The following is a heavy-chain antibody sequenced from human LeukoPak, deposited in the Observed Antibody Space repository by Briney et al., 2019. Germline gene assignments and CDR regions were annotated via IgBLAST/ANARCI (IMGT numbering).Heavy chain of an antibody. V-gene: IGHV3-64D*06. CDR3: VKDLRGCSGGRCYNDY. Sequence: TGGSLRLSCSASGFTFSSYAMHWVRQAPGKGLEYVSAISSNGDNTYYADSVKGRFTISRDNSKNTLYLQMSSLRAEDTAVYYCVKDLRGCSGGRCYNDYWGQGTLVTVSS. CDR1: GFTFSSYA. J-gene: IGHJ4*02. D-gene: IGHD2-15*01. CDR2: ISSNGDNT.